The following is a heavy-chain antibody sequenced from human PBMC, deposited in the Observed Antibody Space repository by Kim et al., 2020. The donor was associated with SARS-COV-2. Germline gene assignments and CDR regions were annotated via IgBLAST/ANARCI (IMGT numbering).Heavy chain of an antibody. J-gene: IGHJ4*02. CDR3: ARGAAAGLNFDY. CDR2: ISSSSSYI. V-gene: IGHV3-21*01. CDR1: GFTFSSYS. Sequence: GGSLRLSCAASGFTFSSYSMNWVRQAPGKGLEWVSSISSSSSYIYYADSVKGRFTISRDNAKNSLYLQMNSLRAEDTAVYYCARGAAAGLNFDYWGQGTLVTVSS. D-gene: IGHD6-13*01.